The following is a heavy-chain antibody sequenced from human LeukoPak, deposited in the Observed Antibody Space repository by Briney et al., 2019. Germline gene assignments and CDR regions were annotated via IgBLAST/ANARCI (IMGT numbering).Heavy chain of an antibody. CDR1: GGSISSSSYY. V-gene: IGHV4-39*01. Sequence: SETLSLTCTVSGGSISSSSYYWGWIRQPPGRGLEWIGSIYYTGSTYYNPSLKSRVTISVDTSKNQFSLKLSSVTAADTAVYYCARQPVAGTFFDYWGQGTLVTVSS. CDR2: IYYTGST. J-gene: IGHJ4*02. CDR3: ARQPVAGTFFDY. D-gene: IGHD6-19*01.